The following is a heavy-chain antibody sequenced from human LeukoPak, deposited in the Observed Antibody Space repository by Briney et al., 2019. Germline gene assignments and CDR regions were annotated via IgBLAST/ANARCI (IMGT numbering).Heavy chain of an antibody. V-gene: IGHV3-48*03. Sequence: GGSLRLSCAASGFTFSSYEMNWVRQAPGKGLEWVSYISNSGTAIYYADSVKGRFTISRDNAKSSLYLQMHSLRAEDTAVYYCARAGYSMDTEYFQHWGQGTLVTVSS. CDR2: ISNSGTAI. D-gene: IGHD5-18*01. J-gene: IGHJ1*01. CDR3: ARAGYSMDTEYFQH. CDR1: GFTFSSYE.